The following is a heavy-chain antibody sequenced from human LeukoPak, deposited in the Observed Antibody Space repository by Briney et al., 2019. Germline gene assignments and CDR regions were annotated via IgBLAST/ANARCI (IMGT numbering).Heavy chain of an antibody. V-gene: IGHV4-4*07. CDR2: IYASGSA. D-gene: IGHD6-19*01. Sequence: PSETLSLTCTVSGGSITGYYWSWIRQPAGKGLEWIGRIYASGSASYNPFLKSRVTISVDTSKNQFSLKLSSVTAADTAVYYCARGDSSGWSLFDYWGQGTLVTVSS. CDR3: ARGDSSGWSLFDY. J-gene: IGHJ4*02. CDR1: GGSITGYY.